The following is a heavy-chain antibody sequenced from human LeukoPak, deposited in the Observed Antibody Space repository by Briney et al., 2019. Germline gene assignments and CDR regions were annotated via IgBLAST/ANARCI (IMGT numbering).Heavy chain of an antibody. V-gene: IGHV4-59*01. D-gene: IGHD4-11*01. Sequence: SETLSLTCTVSGGSISSYYWSWLRQPPGKGLEWVGYIYYSGSTNYKPSLKSRVTISVDTSKNQFSLKVSSVAAADTAVYYCARGSSLQTNFDYWGQGTLVTVSS. CDR1: GGSISSYY. J-gene: IGHJ4*02. CDR3: ARGSSLQTNFDY. CDR2: IYYSGST.